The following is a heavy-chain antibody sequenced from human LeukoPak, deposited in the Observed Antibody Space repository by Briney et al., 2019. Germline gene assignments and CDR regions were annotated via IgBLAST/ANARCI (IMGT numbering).Heavy chain of an antibody. CDR2: IYHSGST. V-gene: IGHV4-38-2*02. CDR1: GYSISSGYY. J-gene: IGHJ4*02. D-gene: IGHD3-3*01. CDR3: AGRGGGYDFWSGYYYYGY. Sequence: SETLSLTCTVSGYSISSGYYWGWIRRPPGKGREWIGDIYHSGSTYYNPSLKSRVTISVDTSKNHFSLNLSSVTAADTAVYYCAGRGGGYDFWSGYYYYGYWGQGTLVTVSS.